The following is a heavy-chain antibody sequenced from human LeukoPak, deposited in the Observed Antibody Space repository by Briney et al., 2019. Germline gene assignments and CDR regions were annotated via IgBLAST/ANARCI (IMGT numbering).Heavy chain of an antibody. CDR3: ARIRGYSGYSLNHYYYYGMDV. CDR1: CGSISNYY. D-gene: IGHD5-12*01. CDR2: IYYSGGT. Sequence: SETLSLTCTVFCGSISNYYWRWIGQPPGKGLEWIGYIYYSGGTNYNPPLKSRVTISVDTSKNQSSPKPTSVTAADKTVYYCARIRGYSGYSLNHYYYYGMDVWGQGTTVTVSS. V-gene: IGHV4-59*08. J-gene: IGHJ6*02.